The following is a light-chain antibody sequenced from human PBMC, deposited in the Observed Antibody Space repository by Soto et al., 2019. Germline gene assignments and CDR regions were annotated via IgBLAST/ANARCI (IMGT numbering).Light chain of an antibody. Sequence: EMVMTQSPGTLSVSPGERATLSCRASQSISTNLAWYQQKPGQAPRLLIYGASTRATDIPARFSGSGSGTEFTLAISSPQSEDSAVYYCQQYHYQGTFGQGTKVDIK. V-gene: IGKV3-15*01. CDR3: QQYHYQGT. CDR2: GAS. CDR1: QSISTN. J-gene: IGKJ1*01.